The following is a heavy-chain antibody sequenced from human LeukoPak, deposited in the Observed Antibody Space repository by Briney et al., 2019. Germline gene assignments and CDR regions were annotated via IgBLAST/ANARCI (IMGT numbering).Heavy chain of an antibody. CDR3: AKCSTSAYTTGWCNWIDP. V-gene: IGHV3-33*06. J-gene: IGHJ5*02. CDR1: GFTFSSYG. D-gene: IGHD6-19*01. CDR2: IWYDGSNK. Sequence: GGSLRLSCAASGFTFSSYGMHWVRQAPGKGLEWVALIWYDGSNKYYADSVKGRLTISRDNSKNTLYLQMNSLRADDTAVYYCAKCSTSAYTTGWCNWIDPWGQGTLVTVSS.